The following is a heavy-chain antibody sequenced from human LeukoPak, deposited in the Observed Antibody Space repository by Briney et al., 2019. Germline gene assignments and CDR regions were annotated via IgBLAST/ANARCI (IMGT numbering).Heavy chain of an antibody. Sequence: ASVKVSCKASGGTFSSYAISWVRQAPGQGLEWMGWISAYNGNTNYAQKLQGRVTMTTDTSTSTAYMELRSLRSDDTAVYYCAREGAAAGTPDAFDIWGQGTMVTVSS. J-gene: IGHJ3*02. CDR3: AREGAAAGTPDAFDI. D-gene: IGHD6-13*01. CDR2: ISAYNGNT. CDR1: GGTFSSYA. V-gene: IGHV1-18*01.